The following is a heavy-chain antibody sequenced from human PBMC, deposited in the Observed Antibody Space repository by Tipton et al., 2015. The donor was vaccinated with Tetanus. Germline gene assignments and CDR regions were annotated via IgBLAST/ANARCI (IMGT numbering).Heavy chain of an antibody. D-gene: IGHD3-22*01. V-gene: IGHV1-2*02. CDR2: IDPNSGGT. Sequence: QLVQSGAEVKKPGASLKVSCKASGYTFTGYYMYWVRQAPGQGLEWVGWIDPNSGGTIYAQNFQGRVTMTRDTSISTVYMELSGLRSDDTAVYYCARDRGDYIYYGMDVWGPGTTVTVSS. CDR3: ARDRGDYIYYGMDV. CDR1: GYTFTGYY. J-gene: IGHJ6*02.